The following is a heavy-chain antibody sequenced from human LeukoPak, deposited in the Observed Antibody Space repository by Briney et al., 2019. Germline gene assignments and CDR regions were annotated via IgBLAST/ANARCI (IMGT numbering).Heavy chain of an antibody. J-gene: IGHJ4*02. D-gene: IGHD3-22*01. CDR2: ISSSSSYI. Sequence: KPGGSLRLSCAASGFTFSSYSMNWVRQAPGKGLEWVSSISSSSSYIYYADSVKGRFTISRDNAKNSLYLQMNSLRAEDTAVYYCARDLSDLPYYDTDYWGQGTLVTVSS. V-gene: IGHV3-21*01. CDR1: GFTFSSYS. CDR3: ARDLSDLPYYDTDY.